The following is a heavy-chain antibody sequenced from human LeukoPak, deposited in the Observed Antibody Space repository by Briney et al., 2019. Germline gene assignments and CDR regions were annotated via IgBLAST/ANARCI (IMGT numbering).Heavy chain of an antibody. J-gene: IGHJ4*02. Sequence: GGSLRLSCAASGFTVSSNYMSWVRQAPGKGLEWVSAISGSGGSTYYADSVKGRFTISRDNSKNTLYLQMNSLRAENTAVYYCAKAGGYNYGFYYFDYWGQGTLVTASS. CDR3: AKAGGYNYGFYYFDY. CDR2: ISGSGGST. V-gene: IGHV3-23*01. CDR1: GFTVSSNY. D-gene: IGHD5-18*01.